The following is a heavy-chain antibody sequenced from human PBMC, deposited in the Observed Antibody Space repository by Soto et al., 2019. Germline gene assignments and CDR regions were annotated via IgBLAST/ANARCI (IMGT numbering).Heavy chain of an antibody. CDR2: IYYSGST. V-gene: IGHV4-31*03. D-gene: IGHD3-3*01. CDR3: ARFRITIFGVVIIHYGMDV. Sequence: QVQLQESGPGLVKPSQTLSLTCTVSGGSISSGGYYWSWIRQHPGKGLEWIGYIYYSGSTYYNPSLKSRVTISVDTSKNQFSLKLSSVTAADTAVYYCARFRITIFGVVIIHYGMDVWGQGTTVTVSS. CDR1: GGSISSGGYY. J-gene: IGHJ6*02.